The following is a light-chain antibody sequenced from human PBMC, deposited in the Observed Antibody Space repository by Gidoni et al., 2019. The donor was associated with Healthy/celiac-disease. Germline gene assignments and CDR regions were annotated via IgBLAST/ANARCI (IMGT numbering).Light chain of an antibody. CDR2: AAS. Sequence: DIQMTQSPSSLSASVGDRVTITCRASQSISSYLNWYQQKPGKAPKLLIYAASSLQSGVPSRFSSSGSGTDFTLTISSMQPEDFATYYCQQSYSTPPYTFXXXTKLEIK. CDR1: QSISSY. J-gene: IGKJ2*01. CDR3: QQSYSTPPYT. V-gene: IGKV1-39*01.